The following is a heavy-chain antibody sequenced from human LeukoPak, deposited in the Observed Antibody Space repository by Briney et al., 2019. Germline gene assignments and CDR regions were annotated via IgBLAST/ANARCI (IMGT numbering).Heavy chain of an antibody. D-gene: IGHD3-22*01. Sequence: PSETLSLTCTVSGYSISSGSYWDWIRQPPGKGLEWIGSIHHSGSTYYNPSLKSRVTISVDASKNQLSLKLSSVTAADTAVYYCGRPLSYYSDSSGDDAFDIWGQGTMVTVSS. V-gene: IGHV4-38-2*02. CDR1: GYSISSGSY. CDR2: IHHSGST. J-gene: IGHJ3*02. CDR3: GRPLSYYSDSSGDDAFDI.